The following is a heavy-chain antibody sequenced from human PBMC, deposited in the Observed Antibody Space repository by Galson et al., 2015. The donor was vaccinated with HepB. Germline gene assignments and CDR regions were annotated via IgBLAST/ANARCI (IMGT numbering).Heavy chain of an antibody. Sequence: SLRLSCAATGFTFNNVWMNWVRQAPGKGLEWVGRIKSKTDGGTTDYAAPVTGRFTISREDYKNTLYLQMNSLTTDDTAVYYCTTDVYFSSYWSWFDPWGQGTLVTVSS. CDR1: GFTFNNVW. V-gene: IGHV3-15*01. D-gene: IGHD2-2*01. CDR2: IKSKTDGGTT. J-gene: IGHJ5*02. CDR3: TTDVYFSSYWSWFDP.